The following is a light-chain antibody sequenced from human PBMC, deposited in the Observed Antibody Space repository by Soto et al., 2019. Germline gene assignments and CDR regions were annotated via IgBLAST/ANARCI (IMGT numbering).Light chain of an antibody. CDR3: QQYNNWPV. Sequence: IVLTQSPGTLSLSPGERATLSCRASQSVPGSHLAWYQQKPGQPPSLLIYDSSNRATGIPARFSGSGSGTEFTLTISSLQSEDFAVYYCQQYNNWPVFGQGTKVDIK. CDR2: DSS. CDR1: QSVPGSH. J-gene: IGKJ1*01. V-gene: IGKV3-15*01.